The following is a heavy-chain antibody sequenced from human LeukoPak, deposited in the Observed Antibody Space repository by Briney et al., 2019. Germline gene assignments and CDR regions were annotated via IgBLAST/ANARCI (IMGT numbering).Heavy chain of an antibody. V-gene: IGHV3-30*18. D-gene: IGHD2-21*01. CDR1: GFTFSSNG. J-gene: IGHJ4*02. Sequence: GGSLRLSCAASGFTFSSNGMHWVRQAPGKGLEWVAVISYDGSNKYYADSVKGRFTISRDNSKNTLYLQMNRLRAEDTAVYYCAKKSVFEFDYWGQGTLVTVSS. CDR2: ISYDGSNK. CDR3: AKKSVFEFDY.